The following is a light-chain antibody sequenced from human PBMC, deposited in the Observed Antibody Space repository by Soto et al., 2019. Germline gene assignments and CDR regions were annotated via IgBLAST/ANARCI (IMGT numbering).Light chain of an antibody. J-gene: IGLJ1*01. CDR2: EVS. CDR3: CSYSTSTPYV. CDR1: SSDIGDYNY. Sequence: QAVVTQPASVSGSPGQSITISCTGSSSDIGDYNYVSWYQQHPGKAPKLMISEVSNRPSGISNRFSGSKSANTASLTISGLQPEDEADYYCCSYSTSTPYVFGTGTKVTVL. V-gene: IGLV2-14*01.